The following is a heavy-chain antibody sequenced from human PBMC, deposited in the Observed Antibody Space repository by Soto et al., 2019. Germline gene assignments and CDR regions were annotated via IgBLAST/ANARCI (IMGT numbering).Heavy chain of an antibody. CDR1: GGSISSSSYY. D-gene: IGHD1-26*01. V-gene: IGHV4-39*01. J-gene: IGHJ6*02. CDR3: ARAQGGYYYGMDV. Sequence: QLQLQESGPGPVKPSETLSLTCTVSGGSISSSSYYWGWIRQPPGKGLEWIGSIYYSGSTYYNPSLKSRVTISVDTSKNQFSLKLSSVTAADTAVYYCARAQGGYYYGMDVWGQGTTVTVSS. CDR2: IYYSGST.